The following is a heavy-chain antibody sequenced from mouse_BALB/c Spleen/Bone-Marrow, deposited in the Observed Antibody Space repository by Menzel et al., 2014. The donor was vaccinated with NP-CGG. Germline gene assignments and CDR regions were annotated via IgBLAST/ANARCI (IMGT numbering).Heavy chain of an antibody. CDR3: ARCSLQRQAMDY. D-gene: IGHD1-2*01. J-gene: IGHJ4*01. Sequence: VHVKQSGAELVKPGASVKLSCTASGFNIKDTYMHWVKQRPEQGLEWIGRIYPANVNTKYDPKFQGKATITADTSSNTAYLQLSNLTSKDTAVYYCARCSLQRQAMDYWGQGTSVTVSS. V-gene: IGHV14-3*02. CDR2: IYPANVNT. CDR1: GFNIKDTY.